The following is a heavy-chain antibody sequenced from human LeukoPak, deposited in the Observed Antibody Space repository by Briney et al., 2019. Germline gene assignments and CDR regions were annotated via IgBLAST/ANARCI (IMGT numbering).Heavy chain of an antibody. CDR1: GGTFSSYA. D-gene: IGHD4-23*01. V-gene: IGHV1-18*01. CDR3: ARAPKRANGGTHYFDY. J-gene: IGHJ4*02. CDR2: ISAYNGNT. Sequence: ASVKVSCKASGGTFSSYAISWVRQAPGQGLEWMGWISAYNGNTNYAQKLQGRVTMTTDTSTSTAYMELRSLRSDDTAVYYCARAPKRANGGTHYFDYWGQGTLVTVSS.